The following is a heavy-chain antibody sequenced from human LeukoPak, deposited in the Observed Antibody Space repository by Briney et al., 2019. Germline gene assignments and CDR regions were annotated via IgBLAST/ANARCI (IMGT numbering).Heavy chain of an antibody. D-gene: IGHD3-3*01. V-gene: IGHV4-39*01. CDR1: GGSISSSSYS. J-gene: IGHJ4*02. CDR2: IYYSGTT. Sequence: SETLSLTCTVSGGSISSSSYSWGWIRQPPGKGLEWIGSIYYSGTTYCNPSLKSRVTISVDTSKIQFSLKLSSVAATDTAVYFCARLRFDFWSGYTHPYFDYWGQGTLVTVSS. CDR3: ARLRFDFWSGYTHPYFDY.